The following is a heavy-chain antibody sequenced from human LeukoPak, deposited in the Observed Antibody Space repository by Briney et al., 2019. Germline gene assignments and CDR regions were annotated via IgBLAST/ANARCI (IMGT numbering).Heavy chain of an antibody. Sequence: SVKVSCKASGGTFSSYAISWVRQAPGQGLECMGGIIPIFGTANYAQKFQGRVTITADESTSTAYMELSSLRSEDTAVYYCARGLRWLQLMDYWGQGTLVTVSS. V-gene: IGHV1-69*01. J-gene: IGHJ4*02. CDR1: GGTFSSYA. CDR2: IIPIFGTA. CDR3: ARGLRWLQLMDY. D-gene: IGHD5-24*01.